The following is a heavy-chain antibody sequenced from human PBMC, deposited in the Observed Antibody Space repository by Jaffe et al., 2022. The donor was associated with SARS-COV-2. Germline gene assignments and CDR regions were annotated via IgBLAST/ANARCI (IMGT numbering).Heavy chain of an antibody. D-gene: IGHD5-12*01. J-gene: IGHJ6*03. CDR2: INHSGST. Sequence: QVQLQQWGAGLLKPSETLSLTCAVYGGSFSGYYWSWIRQPPGKGLEWIGEINHSGSTNYNPSLKSRVTISVDTSKNQFSLKLSSVTAADTAVYYCARESPTGDGYNYRYYYMDVWGKGTTVTVSS. V-gene: IGHV4-34*01. CDR1: GGSFSGYY. CDR3: ARESPTGDGYNYRYYYMDV.